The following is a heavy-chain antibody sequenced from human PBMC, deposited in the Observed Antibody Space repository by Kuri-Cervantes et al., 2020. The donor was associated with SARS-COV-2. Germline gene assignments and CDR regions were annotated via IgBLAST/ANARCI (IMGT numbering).Heavy chain of an antibody. CDR2: INPNSGGT. J-gene: IGHJ4*02. D-gene: IGHD3-10*01. CDR1: GYTFTGYY. V-gene: IGHV1-2*04. CDR3: ARGGGVWGLRGLFQWRGAGPLDF. Sequence: ASVKVSCKASGYTFTGYYMHWVRQAPGQGLEWMGWINPNSGGTNYAQKFQGWVAITRDTSPSTAYMELGRLRSDDTAVYYCARGGGVWGLRGLFQWRGAGPLDFWGQGTLVTVSS.